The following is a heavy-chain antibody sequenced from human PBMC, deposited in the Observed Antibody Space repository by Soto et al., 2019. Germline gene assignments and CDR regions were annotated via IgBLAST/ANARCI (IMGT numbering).Heavy chain of an antibody. CDR2: ISYDGSNK. J-gene: IGHJ4*02. V-gene: IGHV3-30*18. D-gene: IGHD6-6*01. Sequence: GGSLRLSCAASGFTFSSYGMHWVRQAPGKGLEWVAVISYDGSNKYYADSVKGRFTISRDNSKNTLYLQMNSLRAEDTAVYYCANQWEKRQGIAARPRGVYWGQGTLVTVSS. CDR3: ANQWEKRQGIAARPRGVY. CDR1: GFTFSSYG.